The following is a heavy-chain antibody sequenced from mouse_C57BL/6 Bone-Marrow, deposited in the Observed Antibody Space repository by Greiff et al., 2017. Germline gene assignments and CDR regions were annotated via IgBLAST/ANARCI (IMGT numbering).Heavy chain of an antibody. CDR1: GYTFTSYG. V-gene: IGHV1-81*01. Sequence: VKLQESGAELARPGASVKLSCKASGYTFTSYGISWVKQRTGQGLEWIGEIYPRSGNTYYNEKFKGKATLTADKSSSTAYMELRSLTSEDSAVYFCARGDYPYFDYWGQGTTLTVSS. J-gene: IGHJ2*01. CDR2: IYPRSGNT. CDR3: ARGDYPYFDY. D-gene: IGHD1-1*02.